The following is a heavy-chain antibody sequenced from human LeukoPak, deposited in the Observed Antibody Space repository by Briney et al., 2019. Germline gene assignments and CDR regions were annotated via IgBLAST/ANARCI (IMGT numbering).Heavy chain of an antibody. CDR2: ISSSGSTI. J-gene: IGHJ4*02. CDR3: ARDVDYFDY. CDR1: GFTFSSYE. V-gene: IGHV3-48*03. Sequence: GGSLRLSCAASGFTFSSYEMNWVRQAPGKGLEWVSYISSSGSTIYYADSVKGRFTISRDNAMNSLYLQMNSLRAEDTAVYYCARDVDYFDYWGQGTLVTVSS.